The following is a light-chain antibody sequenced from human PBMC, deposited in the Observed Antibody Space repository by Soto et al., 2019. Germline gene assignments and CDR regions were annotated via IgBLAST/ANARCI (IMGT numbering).Light chain of an antibody. CDR2: KAS. CDR3: QHYNSYSEG. CDR1: QTISSW. Sequence: DIQMTQSPSTLSGSVGDRVTITCRASQTISSWLAWYQQKPGKAPKLLIYKASTLKSGVPSRFSGSGSGTEFTLTISSLQPDDFGTYYCQHYNSYSEGFGQGTKGDIK. V-gene: IGKV1-5*03. J-gene: IGKJ1*01.